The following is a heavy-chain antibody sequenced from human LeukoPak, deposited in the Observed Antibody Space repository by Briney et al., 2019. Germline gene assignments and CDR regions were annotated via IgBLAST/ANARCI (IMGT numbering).Heavy chain of an antibody. V-gene: IGHV3-20*04. D-gene: IGHD4-11*01. CDR3: ARVQRWGYSNYFDY. J-gene: IGHJ4*02. CDR1: GFTFDEHG. CDR2: INWNGAST. Sequence: GGSLRLSCAASGFTFDEHGMSWVRQAPGKGLEWVSGINWNGASTGYADSVKGRFTIPRDDAKNSLYLQMNSLRAEDTALYYCARVQRWGYSNYFDYWGQGTLVTVSS.